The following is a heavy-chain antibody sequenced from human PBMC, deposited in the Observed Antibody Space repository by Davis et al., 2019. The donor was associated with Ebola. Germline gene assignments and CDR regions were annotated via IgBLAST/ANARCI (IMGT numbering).Heavy chain of an antibody. J-gene: IGHJ4*02. V-gene: IGHV1-46*01. D-gene: IGHD4-11*01. CDR1: GYTFTSYY. CDR2: INPSGGST. Sequence: AASVKVSCKASGYTFTSYYIHWVRQAPGQGLEWMGIINPSGGSTSYAQKFQGRVTMTRDTSTSTVYMELSSLRSEDTAVYYCARDQSSTVMDYWGQGTLVTVSS. CDR3: ARDQSSTVMDY.